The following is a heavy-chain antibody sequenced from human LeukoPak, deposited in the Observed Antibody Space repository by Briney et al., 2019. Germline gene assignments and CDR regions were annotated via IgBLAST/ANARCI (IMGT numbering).Heavy chain of an antibody. CDR3: ARPVPLEGIDY. J-gene: IGHJ4*02. CDR2: IYPGDSDT. Sequence: GASLKISCKGSGYRFTSYWIGWVRQMPGKGLEWMGIIYPGDSDTRYSPSFQGQVTISADKSISTAYLQWSSLKASDTAMYYCARPVPLEGIDYWGQGTLVTVSS. CDR1: GYRFTSYW. V-gene: IGHV5-51*01.